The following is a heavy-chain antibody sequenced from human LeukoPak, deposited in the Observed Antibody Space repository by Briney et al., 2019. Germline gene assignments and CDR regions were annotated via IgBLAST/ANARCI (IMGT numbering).Heavy chain of an antibody. CDR3: ARVGYYYHSGSYHRAEYFQH. D-gene: IGHD3-10*01. J-gene: IGHJ1*01. CDR2: ISDSGGST. CDR1: GFTVSSNY. Sequence: GGSLRLSCAASGFTVSSNYMSWVRQAPGKGLEWVSVISDSGGSTYYADSVKGRFTISRDNSKNTLYLQMSSLRAEDTAVYYCARVGYYYHSGSYHRAEYFQHWGQGTLVTVSS. V-gene: IGHV3-53*01.